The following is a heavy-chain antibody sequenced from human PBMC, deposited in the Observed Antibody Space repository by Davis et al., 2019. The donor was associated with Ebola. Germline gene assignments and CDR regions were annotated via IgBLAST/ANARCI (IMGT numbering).Heavy chain of an antibody. J-gene: IGHJ4*02. CDR1: GYTFTSYA. Sequence: ASVKVSCKASGYTFTSYAMHWVRQAPGQRLEWMGWINAGNGNTKYSQKFQGRVTITRDTSASTAYMELSSLRSEDTAVYYCARLAMIVVGQGLDYWGQGTLVTVSS. CDR3: ARLAMIVVGQGLDY. D-gene: IGHD3-22*01. CDR2: INAGNGNT. V-gene: IGHV1-3*01.